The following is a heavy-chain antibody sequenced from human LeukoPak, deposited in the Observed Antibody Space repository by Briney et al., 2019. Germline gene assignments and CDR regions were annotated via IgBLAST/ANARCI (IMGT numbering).Heavy chain of an antibody. CDR1: GGSIGPYY. Sequence: SETLSLTCIISGGSIGPYYWSWIRQAAGKGPDWIGRIYTTGTADYNPSLKGRVFLSVDTSKSQFSLKVTSVTAADTAVYYCARDHSSSSWMDSFEIWGPGTKVTVSS. CDR2: IYTTGTA. V-gene: IGHV4-4*07. CDR3: ARDHSSSSWMDSFEI. J-gene: IGHJ3*02. D-gene: IGHD6-6*01.